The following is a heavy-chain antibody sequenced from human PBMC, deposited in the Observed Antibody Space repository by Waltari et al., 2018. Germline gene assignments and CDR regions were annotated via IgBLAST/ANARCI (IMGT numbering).Heavy chain of an antibody. CDR3: ARSEDIVLVDP. D-gene: IGHD2-8*02. CDR2: INAGNGNT. Sequence: QVQLVQSGAEVKKPGASVKVYCKASGYTFTSYAMHWVRQAPGQRLEWMGWINAGNGNTKYSQKFQGRVTITRDTSASTAYMELSSLRSEDTAVYYCARSEDIVLVDPWGQGTLVTVSS. CDR1: GYTFTSYA. V-gene: IGHV1-3*01. J-gene: IGHJ5*02.